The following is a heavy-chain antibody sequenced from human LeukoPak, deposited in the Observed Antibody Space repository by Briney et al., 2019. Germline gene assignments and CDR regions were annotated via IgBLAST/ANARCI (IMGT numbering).Heavy chain of an antibody. J-gene: IGHJ4*02. CDR3: ARWSSGYYNYFDY. V-gene: IGHV4-59*01. CDR1: GGSISSYY. CDR2: IYYSGST. D-gene: IGHD3-22*01. Sequence: SETLSLTCTVSGGSISSYYWSWIRQPPGKGLEWIGYIYYSGSTNYNLSLKSRVTISVDTSKNQFSLKLSSVTAADTAVYYCARWSSGYYNYFDYWGQGTLVTVSS.